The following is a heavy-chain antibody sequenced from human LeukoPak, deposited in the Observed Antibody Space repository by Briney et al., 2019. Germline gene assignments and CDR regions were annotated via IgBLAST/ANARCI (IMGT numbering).Heavy chain of an antibody. CDR1: GGSISSGSYY. CDR3: TTQLGLLAGLDS. Sequence: SETLSLTCTVSGGSISSGSYYWTWIRQPAGKGLEWIGRIYTSGSTNYNPSLRSRVTISLDTSNNQSSLNLHSVTAADTAVYYCTTQLGLLAGLDSWGQGTRVTVSS. D-gene: IGHD6-19*01. J-gene: IGHJ4*02. V-gene: IGHV4-61*02. CDR2: IYTSGST.